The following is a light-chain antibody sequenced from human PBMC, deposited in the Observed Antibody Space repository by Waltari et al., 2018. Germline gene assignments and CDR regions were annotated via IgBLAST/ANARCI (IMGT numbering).Light chain of an antibody. Sequence: QSALTQPASVSGSPGQSITISCTGPNNYIGRLASWYQHHPGKAPNLLIHEGTKRPSGVSARFSGSKSGNTASLTISGLQAEDEAYYYCCSYTGFTLFGGGTKVTVL. CDR1: NNYIGRL. CDR2: EGT. J-gene: IGLJ2*01. CDR3: CSYTGFTL. V-gene: IGLV2-23*01.